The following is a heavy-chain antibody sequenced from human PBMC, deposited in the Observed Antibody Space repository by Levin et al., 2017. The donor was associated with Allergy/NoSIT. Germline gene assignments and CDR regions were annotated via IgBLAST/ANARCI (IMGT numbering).Heavy chain of an antibody. CDR1: GFTFSSYA. Sequence: PGGSLRLSCAASGFTFSSYAMSWVRQAPGKGLEWVSAISGSGGSTYYADSVKGRFTISRDNSKNTLYLQMNSLRAEDTAVYYGAKGNFYNNYYYYGMDVWGQGTTVTVSS. J-gene: IGHJ6*02. CDR2: ISGSGGST. V-gene: IGHV3-23*01. D-gene: IGHD5-24*01. CDR3: AKGNFYNNYYYYGMDV.